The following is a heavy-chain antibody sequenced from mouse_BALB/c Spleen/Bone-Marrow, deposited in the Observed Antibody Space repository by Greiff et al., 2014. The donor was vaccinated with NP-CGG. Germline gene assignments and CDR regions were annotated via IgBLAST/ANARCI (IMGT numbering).Heavy chain of an antibody. Sequence: QVQLKESGAELVRPGTSVKVSCKASGYAFTNYLIEWVKQRPGQGLERIGMINPGSGGTNYNEKFKGKATLTADKSSSTAYMQLSSLTSDDSAVYFCARRDGSYFDYWGQGATLTVSS. D-gene: IGHD3-3*01. V-gene: IGHV1-54*01. CDR2: INPGSGGT. CDR1: GYAFTNYL. J-gene: IGHJ2*01. CDR3: ARRDGSYFDY.